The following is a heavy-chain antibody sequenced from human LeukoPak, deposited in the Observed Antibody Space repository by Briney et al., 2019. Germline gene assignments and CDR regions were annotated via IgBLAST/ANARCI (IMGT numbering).Heavy chain of an antibody. CDR1: GYTFSSND. V-gene: IGHV1-8*01. CDR2: MNPENGNT. D-gene: IGHD6-19*01. CDR3: ARRYAGGWTDH. J-gene: IGHJ4*02. Sequence: ALVKVSCKASGYTFSSNDINWVRQATGQGLEWMGWMNPENGNTGYAEKFQGRVTLTRDTSINTAYMELSSLGSEDTAVYYCARRYAGGWTDHWGQGTLVTVSS.